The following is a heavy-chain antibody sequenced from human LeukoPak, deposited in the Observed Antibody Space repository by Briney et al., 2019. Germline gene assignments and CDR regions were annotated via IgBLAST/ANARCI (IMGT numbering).Heavy chain of an antibody. CDR3: VSPGVYYDSSGYYPFDY. CDR1: GYTFTSYD. CDR2: MNPNSGNT. J-gene: IGHJ4*02. D-gene: IGHD3-22*01. V-gene: IGHV1-8*01. Sequence: ASVKVSCKASGYTFTSYDINWVRQATGQGLERVGWMNPNSGNTGYAQKFQGRVTMTRNTSIRTAYMELSSLRSEDTAVYYCVSPGVYYDSSGYYPFDYWGQGTPVTVSS.